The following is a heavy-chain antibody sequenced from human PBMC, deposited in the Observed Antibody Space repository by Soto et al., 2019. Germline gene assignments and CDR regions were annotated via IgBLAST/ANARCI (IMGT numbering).Heavy chain of an antibody. CDR1: GGSIGSSSYY. J-gene: IGHJ4*02. CDR2: IYYSGRT. Sequence: PSETLSLTCTVSGGSIGSSSYYWAWIRQPPGKGPEWIGSIYYSGRTYYTGSLRSRLTISADKSISTAYLQWSSLKASDTAMYYCARLYSSRIYYYAYWGQGTLVTVSS. V-gene: IGHV4-39*07. CDR3: ARLYSSRIYYYAY. D-gene: IGHD3-3*02.